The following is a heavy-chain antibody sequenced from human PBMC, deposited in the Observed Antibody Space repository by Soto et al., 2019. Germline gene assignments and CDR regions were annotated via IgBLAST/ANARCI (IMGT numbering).Heavy chain of an antibody. V-gene: IGHV1-69*12. J-gene: IGHJ6*02. CDR1: GGTFSSYA. CDR2: IIPIFGTA. CDR3: ALHVPAAGYYYGMDV. Sequence: QVQLVQSGAEVKKPGSSVKVSCKASGGTFSSYAISWVRQAPGQGLEWMGGIIPIFGTANYAQKFQVRVTITADDSTSTAYMELSSLRSDDTAVYDCALHVPAAGYYYGMDVWGQGTTVTVSS. D-gene: IGHD2-2*01.